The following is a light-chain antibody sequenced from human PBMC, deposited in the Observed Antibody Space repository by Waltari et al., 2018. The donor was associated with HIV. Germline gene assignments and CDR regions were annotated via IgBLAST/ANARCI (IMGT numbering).Light chain of an antibody. CDR2: EVN. Sequence: QSALTQPPSASGSPGQSVTISCTGTSSAVGDYTYVSWYQQHPGKAPQLMIYEVNKRPSGVPDRFSGSKSGNTASLTVSGLQAEDEADYYCSSYVGSNRVFGGGTKLTVL. CDR1: SSAVGDYTY. CDR3: SSYVGSNRV. J-gene: IGLJ3*02. V-gene: IGLV2-8*01.